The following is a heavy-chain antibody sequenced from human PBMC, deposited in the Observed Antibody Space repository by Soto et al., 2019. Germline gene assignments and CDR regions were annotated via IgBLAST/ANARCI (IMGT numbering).Heavy chain of an antibody. J-gene: IGHJ6*02. CDR2: IYYSGST. V-gene: IGHV4-31*03. Sequence: TLSLTCTVSGGSISSGGYYLRWIRQHPGKGLEWIGYIYYSGSTYYNPSLKSRVTISVDTSKNQFSLKLSSVTAADTAVYYCARELGYDILTGYEGYGMDVWGQGTTVTVSS. D-gene: IGHD3-9*01. CDR3: ARELGYDILTGYEGYGMDV. CDR1: GGSISSGGYY.